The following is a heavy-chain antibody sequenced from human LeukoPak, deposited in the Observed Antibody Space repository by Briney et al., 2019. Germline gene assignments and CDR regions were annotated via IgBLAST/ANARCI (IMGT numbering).Heavy chain of an antibody. V-gene: IGHV3-30*01. CDR3: ARAGLTSPRGYNSGLSWKDY. D-gene: IGHD5-18*01. CDR1: GFIFSNYA. Sequence: GGSLRLSCTASGFIFSNYAMHWVRQAPGKGPEWVSLISYDDGSNDYYADSVRGRFTISRDNSQNTLYLQMNYLGAEDTAVYYCARAGLTSPRGYNSGLSWKDYWGQGTLVTVSS. J-gene: IGHJ4*02. CDR2: ISYDDGSND.